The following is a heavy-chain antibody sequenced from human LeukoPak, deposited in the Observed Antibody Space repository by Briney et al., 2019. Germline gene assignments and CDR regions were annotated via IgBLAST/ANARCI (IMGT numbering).Heavy chain of an antibody. Sequence: GGSLRLSCAASGFTFSDYYMSWIRQAPGKGPEWVSFISSSGSYIHYADSVKGRFTISRDNAKNSLYLQMNSLRAEDTAVYYCARGGWGVEDYYYYMDVWGKGTTVTVSS. J-gene: IGHJ6*03. CDR1: GFTFSDYY. CDR2: ISSSGSYI. D-gene: IGHD3-16*01. V-gene: IGHV3-11*06. CDR3: ARGGWGVEDYYYYMDV.